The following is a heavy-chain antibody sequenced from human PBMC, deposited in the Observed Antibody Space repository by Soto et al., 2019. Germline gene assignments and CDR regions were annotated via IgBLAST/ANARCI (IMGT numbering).Heavy chain of an antibody. CDR2: ISRYGDFT. CDR1: GFTFNIYA. V-gene: IGHV3-23*01. J-gene: IGHJ4*02. D-gene: IGHD3-22*01. CDR3: AKDRYLDHDSRGYLFDN. Sequence: EVQLLESGGDLIQPGGSLRLSCAASGFTFNIYAMAWVRQAPGKGLEWVSAISRYGDFTYYADSVEGRFTISRDNSKNTLYLQMNSLSAEDTALYYCAKDRYLDHDSRGYLFDNWGQGTLVTVSS.